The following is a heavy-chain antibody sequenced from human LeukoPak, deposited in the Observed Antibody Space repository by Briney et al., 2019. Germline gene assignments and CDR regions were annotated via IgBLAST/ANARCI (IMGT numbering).Heavy chain of an antibody. D-gene: IGHD3-22*01. CDR2: IYTSGST. CDR1: GGSISSYY. V-gene: IGHV4-4*07. J-gene: IGHJ3*02. CDR3: ARDPPDSGGHFDAFDI. Sequence: PSETLSLTCTVSGGSISSYYWSWIRQPAGKGLEWIGRIYTSGSTNYNPSLKSRVTMSVDTSKNQFSLKLSSVTAADTAVYYCARDPPDSGGHFDAFDIWGQGTMVTVSS.